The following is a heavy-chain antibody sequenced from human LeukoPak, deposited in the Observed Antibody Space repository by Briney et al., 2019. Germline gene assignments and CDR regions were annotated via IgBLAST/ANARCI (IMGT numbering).Heavy chain of an antibody. D-gene: IGHD6-13*01. V-gene: IGHV4-34*01. Sequence: PSETLSLTCAVYGGSFSGYYWSWIRQPPGKGLEWIGEINHSGSTNYNPSLKSRVTISVDTSKNQFSLKLSSVTAADTAVYYCASEYRYSSSWSDYWGQGTLVTVSS. CDR2: INHSGST. CDR1: GGSFSGYY. J-gene: IGHJ4*02. CDR3: ASEYRYSSSWSDY.